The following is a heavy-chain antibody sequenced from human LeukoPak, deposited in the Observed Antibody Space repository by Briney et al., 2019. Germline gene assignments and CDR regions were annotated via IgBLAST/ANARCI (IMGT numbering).Heavy chain of an antibody. CDR2: INQDGSEK. D-gene: IGHD5-24*01. J-gene: IGHJ4*02. Sequence: GGSLRLSCAVSGLTFRSYWMSWVRQAPGKGLEWVANINQDGSEKYFVDSVKGRFTISRDNAKNSLHLQMNTLRAEDTAVYYCARERDGRFFDYWGQGTLVTVFS. CDR1: GLTFRSYW. CDR3: ARERDGRFFDY. V-gene: IGHV3-7*01.